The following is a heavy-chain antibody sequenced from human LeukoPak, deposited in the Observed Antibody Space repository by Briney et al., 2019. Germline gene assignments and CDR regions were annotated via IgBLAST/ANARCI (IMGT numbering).Heavy chain of an antibody. Sequence: SETLSLTCAVYGGSFSGYYWSWIRQPPGKGLEWIGEINHSGSTNYNPSLKSRVTISVDTSKNQFSLKLSSVTAADTAVYYCARSWDSSSSNGSDPWGQGTLVTVSS. D-gene: IGHD6-6*01. J-gene: IGHJ5*02. CDR2: INHSGST. CDR3: ARSWDSSSSNGSDP. CDR1: GGSFSGYY. V-gene: IGHV4-34*01.